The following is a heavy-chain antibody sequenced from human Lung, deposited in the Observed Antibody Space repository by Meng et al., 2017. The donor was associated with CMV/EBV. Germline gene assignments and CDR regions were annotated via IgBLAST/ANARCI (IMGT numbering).Heavy chain of an antibody. Sequence: GESXKISCAASAFIFSDYAMTWIRQAPGKGLEWVSSISSTSIHIYYADSVKGRFTISRDNGKNLLYLQLNSLRAEDTAVYYCARGRGYCSSTNCYLNFDFXGQGXLVTSPQ. CDR2: ISSTSIHI. CDR3: ARGRGYCSSTNCYLNFDF. D-gene: IGHD2-2*01. V-gene: IGHV3-21*01. CDR1: AFIFSDYA. J-gene: IGHJ4*02.